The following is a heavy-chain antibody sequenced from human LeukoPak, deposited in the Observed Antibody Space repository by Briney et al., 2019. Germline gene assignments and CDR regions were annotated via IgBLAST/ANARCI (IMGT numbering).Heavy chain of an antibody. V-gene: IGHV4-39*01. Sequence: SETLSLTCTVSGGSISSSSYYWGWIRQPRGKGLEWIGSIYYSGSTYYNPSLKSRVTISVDPSKNQFSLKLSSVTAADTAVYYCARPGRYCSSTSCYSLFDYWGQGTLVTVSS. CDR3: ARPGRYCSSTSCYSLFDY. CDR1: GGSISSSSYY. J-gene: IGHJ4*02. CDR2: IYYSGST. D-gene: IGHD2-2*01.